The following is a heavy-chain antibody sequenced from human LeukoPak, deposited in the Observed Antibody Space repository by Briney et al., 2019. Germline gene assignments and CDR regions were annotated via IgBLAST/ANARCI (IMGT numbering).Heavy chain of an antibody. CDR3: ARDRVVYDYVGGSYRSPGAFDI. Sequence: GGSLRLSCAASGFTFSSYEMNWVRQAPGKGLEWVSYISSSGCTIYYADSVKGRFTISRHNAKNALYLKMNSLRAEDRAVYYCARDRVVYDYVGGSYRSPGAFDIWGQGTMVTVSS. J-gene: IGHJ3*02. D-gene: IGHD3-16*02. CDR2: ISSSGCTI. CDR1: GFTFSSYE. V-gene: IGHV3-48*03.